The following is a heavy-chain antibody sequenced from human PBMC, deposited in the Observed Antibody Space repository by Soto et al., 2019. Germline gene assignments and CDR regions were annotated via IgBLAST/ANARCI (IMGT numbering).Heavy chain of an antibody. CDR1: GGTFSSYA. CDR2: IIPIFGTA. CDR3: ARGDYYDSSGYYSRLAY. D-gene: IGHD3-22*01. Sequence: ASVKVSCKASGGTFSSYAISWVRQAPGQGLEWMGGIIPIFGTANYAQKFQGRVTITADKSTSTAYMELSSLRSEDTAVYYCARGDYYDSSGYYSRLAYWGQGTLVTVSS. V-gene: IGHV1-69*06. J-gene: IGHJ4*02.